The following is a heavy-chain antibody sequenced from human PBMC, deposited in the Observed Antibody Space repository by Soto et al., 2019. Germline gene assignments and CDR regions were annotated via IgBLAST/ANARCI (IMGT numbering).Heavy chain of an antibody. CDR2: IYAGGGTT. CDR3: AKDLIRGDGYVDFDY. CDR1: GFIFSNYA. Sequence: EVELLESGGGLVQPGGSLRLSCAASGFIFSNYAMFWVRQAPGKGLDWVSTIYAGGGTTHYAEFVKGRFSISRDNSNNRLYLQLNNLRAEDTAVYFCAKDLIRGDGYVDFDYWGQGTLVTVSS. D-gene: IGHD3-10*01. V-gene: IGHV3-23*01. J-gene: IGHJ4*02.